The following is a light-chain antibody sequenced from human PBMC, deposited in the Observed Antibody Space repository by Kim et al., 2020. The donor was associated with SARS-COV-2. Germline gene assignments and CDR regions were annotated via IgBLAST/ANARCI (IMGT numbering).Light chain of an antibody. Sequence: SASVGDRITITGRASQGVSSRVAWYQQKPGKAPKLLIYSGNSLQSGVPSRFSGSGYGTDFTLTISSLQPEDFATYYCQQANNFPYTFGQGTKLEIK. CDR1: QGVSSR. CDR3: QQANNFPYT. J-gene: IGKJ2*01. CDR2: SGN. V-gene: IGKV1-12*01.